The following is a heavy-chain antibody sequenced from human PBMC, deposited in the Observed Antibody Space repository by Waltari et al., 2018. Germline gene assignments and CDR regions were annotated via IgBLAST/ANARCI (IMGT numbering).Heavy chain of an antibody. V-gene: IGHV4-31*03. J-gene: IGHJ2*01. CDR1: GGSISSGGYS. Sequence: QVQLQESGPGLVKPSQTLSLTCTVSGGSISSGGYSWSWIRQHPGKGLEWIGYIYYSGSTYYNPSLKSRVTISVDTSKNQFSLKLSSVTAADTAVYYCARTLRGWYFDLWGRGTLVTVSS. D-gene: IGHD3-16*01. CDR2: IYYSGST. CDR3: ARTLRGWYFDL.